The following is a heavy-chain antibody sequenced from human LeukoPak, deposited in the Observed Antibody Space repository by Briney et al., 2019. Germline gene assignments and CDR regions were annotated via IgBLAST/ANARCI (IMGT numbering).Heavy chain of an antibody. V-gene: IGHV3-11*04. CDR2: ISSGGGNI. Sequence: LSLTCTVSGGSISSGGYYWSWIRQHPGKGLEWVSYISSGGGNIYYADSVKARFTISRDNAKNSLYLQMNSLRAEDTAVYYCARGSWYYDSSGYYGALDYWGQGTLVTVSS. CDR3: ARGSWYYDSSGYYGALDY. CDR1: GGSISSGGYY. J-gene: IGHJ4*02. D-gene: IGHD3-22*01.